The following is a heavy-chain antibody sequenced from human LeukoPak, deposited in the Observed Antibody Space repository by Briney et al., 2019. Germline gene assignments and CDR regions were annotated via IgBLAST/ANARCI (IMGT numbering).Heavy chain of an antibody. V-gene: IGHV1-46*01. CDR2: INPGSGSA. D-gene: IGHD2-2*02. J-gene: IGHJ5*02. CDR3: AKETSNTGWFDP. Sequence: ASVKVSCKASGYTFTSYYIHWVRQAPGQGLEWMGIINPGSGSASYAQKFQGRVTLTRDTSTSTVYMELSSLRSEDTAIYYCAKETSNTGWFDPWGQGTLVTVSS. CDR1: GYTFTSYY.